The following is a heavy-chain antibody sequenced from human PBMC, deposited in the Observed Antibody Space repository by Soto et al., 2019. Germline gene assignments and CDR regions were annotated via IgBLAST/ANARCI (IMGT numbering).Heavy chain of an antibody. J-gene: IGHJ5*02. Sequence: QVQLQESGPGLVKPSETLSLTCTVSGGSISSYYWSWIRQPAGKGLELIGRIYTSGSTNYNPSLKSRVTMSVDTSKNQFSLKLSSVTAADTAVYYCARDEWATRAPHVWFDPWGQGTLVTVSS. CDR2: IYTSGST. CDR3: ARDEWATRAPHVWFDP. CDR1: GGSISSYY. V-gene: IGHV4-4*07. D-gene: IGHD1-26*01.